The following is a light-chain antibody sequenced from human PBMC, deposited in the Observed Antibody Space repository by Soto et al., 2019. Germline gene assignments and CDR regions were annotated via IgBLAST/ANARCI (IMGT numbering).Light chain of an antibody. V-gene: IGKV1-39*01. Sequence: DIQMTQSPSSLSASVGDRVTIACRASQTIDTSLNWYQQKPGKALNLLIYATSNLQSGVPTRFSGSGSGTDFTLNITGLQPAAFAPYYCQQSYGGPWTFGQGT. CDR2: ATS. CDR1: QTIDTS. CDR3: QQSYGGPWT. J-gene: IGKJ1*01.